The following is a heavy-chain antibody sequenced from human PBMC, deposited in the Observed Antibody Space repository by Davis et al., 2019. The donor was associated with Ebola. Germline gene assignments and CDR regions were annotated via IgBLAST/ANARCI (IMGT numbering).Heavy chain of an antibody. CDR3: AKGYSSGWYLGYFDY. D-gene: IGHD6-19*01. Sequence: GESLKISCAASGFTFSSYAMSWVRQAPGKGLEWVSAISGSGGSTYYADSAKGRFTISRDNSKNTLYLQMNSLRAEDTAVYYCAKGYSSGWYLGYFDYWGQGTLVTVSS. V-gene: IGHV3-23*01. CDR1: GFTFSSYA. CDR2: ISGSGGST. J-gene: IGHJ4*02.